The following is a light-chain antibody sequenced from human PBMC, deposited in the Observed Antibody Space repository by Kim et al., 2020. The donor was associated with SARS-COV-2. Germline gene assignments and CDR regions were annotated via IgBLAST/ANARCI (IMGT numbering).Light chain of an antibody. V-gene: IGLV2-8*01. CDR2: EVS. CDR3: SSYAGTNTIYV. CDR1: SRAVGGYNY. J-gene: IGLJ1*01. Sequence: QSVTLSCTGTSRAVGGYNYFSWYQQHPGKAPKLMIYEVSKRPSGVPDRFSGSKSGNTASLTVSGLQAEDEADYYCSSYAGTNTIYVFGTGTKVTVL.